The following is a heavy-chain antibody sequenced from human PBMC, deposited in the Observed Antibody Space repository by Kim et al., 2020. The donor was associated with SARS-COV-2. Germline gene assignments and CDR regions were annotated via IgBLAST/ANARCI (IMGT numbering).Heavy chain of an antibody. V-gene: IGHV4-31*03. D-gene: IGHD6-6*01. J-gene: IGHJ3*02. Sequence: SETLSLTCTVSGGSISSGGYYWSWIRQHPGKGLEWIGYIYYSGSTYYNPSLKSRVTISVDTSKNQFSLKLSSVTAADTAVYYCARVPILRIAAREKGEDAFETSGHGTLGTVSS. CDR3: ARVPILRIAAREKGEDAFET. CDR1: GGSISSGGYY. CDR2: IYYSGST.